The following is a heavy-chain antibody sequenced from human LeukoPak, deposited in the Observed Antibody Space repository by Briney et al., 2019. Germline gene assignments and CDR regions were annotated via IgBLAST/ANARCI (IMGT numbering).Heavy chain of an antibody. CDR3: ARVPSEVSRSYYYYYHMDV. D-gene: IGHD2-8*01. CDR2: IFTSGST. CDR1: GGSISSGSYY. Sequence: PSETLSLTCTVSGGSISSGSYYWSWIRQPAGKGLEWIGRIFTSGSTKYNPSLKSRVTISVDTSKNQFSLKLSSVTAADTAVYYCARVPSEVSRSYYYYYHMDVWGKGTTVTISS. J-gene: IGHJ6*03. V-gene: IGHV4-61*02.